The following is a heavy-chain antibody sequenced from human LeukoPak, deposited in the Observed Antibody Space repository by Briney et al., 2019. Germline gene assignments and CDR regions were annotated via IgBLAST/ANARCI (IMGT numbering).Heavy chain of an antibody. V-gene: IGHV3-48*02. CDR3: ARECLMVGVYDAFDI. CDR2: INRGSSTI. D-gene: IGHD1-26*01. CDR1: GFTFSSYG. Sequence: GGSLRLSCVVSGFTFSSYGMNRVRQAPGKGLEWVSYINRGSSTIYYADSVKGRFIISRDNAKNSLYLQMKSLRDEDTAVYYCARECLMVGVYDAFDIWGQGTMVTVSS. J-gene: IGHJ3*02.